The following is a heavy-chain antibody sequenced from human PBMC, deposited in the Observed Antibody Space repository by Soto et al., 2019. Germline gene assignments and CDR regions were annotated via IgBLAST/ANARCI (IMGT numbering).Heavy chain of an antibody. J-gene: IGHJ5*02. D-gene: IGHD3-3*01. CDR3: ARGLRYYDFWSGYNNWFDP. Sequence: QVQLQQWGAGLLKPSETLSLTCAVYGGSFSGYYWSWIRQPPGKGLEWIGEINHSGSTNYNPSLKGRVTISVDTSKNQFSLKLSSVTAADTAVYYCARGLRYYDFWSGYNNWFDPWGQGTLVTVSS. CDR1: GGSFSGYY. V-gene: IGHV4-34*01. CDR2: INHSGST.